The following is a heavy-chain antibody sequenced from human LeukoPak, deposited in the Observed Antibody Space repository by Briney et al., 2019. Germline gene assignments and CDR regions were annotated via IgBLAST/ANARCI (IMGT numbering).Heavy chain of an antibody. V-gene: IGHV5-51*01. CDR1: GYSFTSYW. CDR2: IYPGDSDT. J-gene: IGHJ4*02. Sequence: GESLKISCKGSGYSFTSYWIGWVRQMPGKGLEWMGIIYPGDSDTRYSPSFQGQVTISADKSVSTAYLQWSSLKASDTAMYYCARLGVPLWEGSGSLYYFDYWGQGTLVTVSS. CDR3: ARLGVPLWEGSGSLYYFDY. D-gene: IGHD3-10*01.